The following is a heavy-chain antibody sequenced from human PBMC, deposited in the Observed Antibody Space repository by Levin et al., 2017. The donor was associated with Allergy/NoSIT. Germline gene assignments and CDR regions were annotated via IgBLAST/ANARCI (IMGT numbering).Heavy chain of an antibody. CDR2: IYHSGST. J-gene: IGHJ5*02. CDR3: ARDSQDQGWFDP. Sequence: SQTLSLTCAVSGGSISSGGYSWSWIRQPPGKGLEWIGYIYHSGSTYYNPSLKSRVTISVDRSKNQFSLKLSSVTAADTAVYYCARDSQDQGWFDPWGQGTLVTVSS. V-gene: IGHV4-30-2*01. CDR1: GGSISSGGYS.